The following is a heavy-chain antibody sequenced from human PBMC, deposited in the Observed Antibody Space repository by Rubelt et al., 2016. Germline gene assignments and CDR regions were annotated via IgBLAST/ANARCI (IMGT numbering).Heavy chain of an antibody. Sequence: GGGLVQPGGSLRLSCAASGFIFSNYWMSWVRQAPGKGLEWVANIKQDGSEKFYVDSVRGRFTISRDNAKSSLYLQMNSLRAEDTAVYYCARGNSAAYWCQGTLVTVSS. V-gene: IGHV3-7*05. CDR2: IKQDGSEK. J-gene: IGHJ4*02. D-gene: IGHD3-10*01. CDR3: ARGNSAAY. CDR1: GFIFSNYW.